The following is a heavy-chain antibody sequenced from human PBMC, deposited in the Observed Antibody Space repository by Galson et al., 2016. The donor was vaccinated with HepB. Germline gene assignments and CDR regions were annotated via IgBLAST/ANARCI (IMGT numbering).Heavy chain of an antibody. CDR1: GYTFIGYY. V-gene: IGHV1-2*02. CDR3: ARVGGTYIDTFDI. D-gene: IGHD3/OR15-3a*01. J-gene: IGHJ3*02. Sequence: VKVSCKASGYTFIGYYIHWVRQAPGQGLEWMGWINPSSGGTGSAQKFQGRVTMTRDRSIRTAYMEVSSLTSDDTAVYYCARVGGTYIDTFDIWGQGTMVTVSS. CDR2: INPSSGGT.